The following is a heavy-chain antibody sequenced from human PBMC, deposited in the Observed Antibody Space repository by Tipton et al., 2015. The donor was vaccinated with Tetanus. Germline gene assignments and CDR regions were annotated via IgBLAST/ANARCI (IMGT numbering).Heavy chain of an antibody. Sequence: QVQLVQSGGGVVQPGRSLRLSCAASGFTFRSYGMHWVRRAPGKGLEWVALVSYDGSSKVYADSVKGRFTISRDNSNNTLYLQMNSLRAEDTAVYYCAKEDAYIAGLGPPSGNYGLNVWGQGTTVVVSS. CDR3: AKEDAYIAGLGPPSGNYGLNV. CDR2: VSYDGSSK. V-gene: IGHV3-30*18. J-gene: IGHJ6*02. D-gene: IGHD3-16*01. CDR1: GFTFRSYG.